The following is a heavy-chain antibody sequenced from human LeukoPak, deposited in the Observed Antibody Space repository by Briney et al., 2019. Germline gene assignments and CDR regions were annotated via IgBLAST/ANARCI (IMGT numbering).Heavy chain of an antibody. Sequence: ASVKVSCKASGLSLTHDGISWVRQAPGQGLEWMGGIIPIFGTAKYAQKFQGRITITTDESTSTAYMELSSLRSEDTAVYYCARPSLPSDAFDIWGQGTMVTVSS. V-gene: IGHV1-69*05. CDR2: IIPIFGTA. J-gene: IGHJ3*02. CDR3: ARPSLPSDAFDI. D-gene: IGHD2-21*02. CDR1: GLSLTHDG.